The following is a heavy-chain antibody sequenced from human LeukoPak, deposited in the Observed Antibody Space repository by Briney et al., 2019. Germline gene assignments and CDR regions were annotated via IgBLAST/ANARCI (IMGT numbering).Heavy chain of an antibody. Sequence: SETLSLTCTVPGGSISSYYLTWIRQPPGKGLEWIGDIYYRGSTNYNPSLKSRVTISVDTSKTQFSLKLSSVTAADTAVYYCARGQVFLDFWGQGTLVTVSS. CDR2: IYYRGST. V-gene: IGHV4-59*01. CDR3: ARGQVFLDF. CDR1: GGSISSYY. J-gene: IGHJ4*02.